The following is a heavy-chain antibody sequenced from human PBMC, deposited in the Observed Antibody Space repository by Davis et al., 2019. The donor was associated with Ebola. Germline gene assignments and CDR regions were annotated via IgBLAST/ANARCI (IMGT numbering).Heavy chain of an antibody. CDR1: GFTFSSFW. D-gene: IGHD3-22*01. CDR3: AKTVLDFYDSSGYYPFGY. J-gene: IGHJ4*02. V-gene: IGHV3-7*03. Sequence: GESLKISCAASGFTFSSFWMSWVRQAPGKGLEWVANINQAGSENYYGDSVKGRFPISRDNSNNPLYRQMHSLRAEDTAVNYCAKTVLDFYDSSGYYPFGYWGQGTLVTVSS. CDR2: INQAGSEN.